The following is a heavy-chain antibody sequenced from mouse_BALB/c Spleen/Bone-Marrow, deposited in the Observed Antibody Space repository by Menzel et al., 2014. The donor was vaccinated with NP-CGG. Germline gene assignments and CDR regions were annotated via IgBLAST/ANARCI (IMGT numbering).Heavy chain of an antibody. CDR1: GISFSTYG. J-gene: IGHJ3*01. Sequence: EVQRVESGGDLVKPGGSLKLSCAASGISFSTYGMSWVRQTPDNRLEWVATISSGDSYTYYPDSVKGRFTISRDNAKNTLYLQMSSLKSEDTAMYYCAFITAVAYWGQGTLVTVSA. CDR3: AFITAVAY. D-gene: IGHD1-1*01. CDR2: ISSGDSYT. V-gene: IGHV5-6*01.